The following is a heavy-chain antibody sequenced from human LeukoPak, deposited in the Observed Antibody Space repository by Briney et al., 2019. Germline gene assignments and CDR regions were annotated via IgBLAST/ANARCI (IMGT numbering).Heavy chain of an antibody. D-gene: IGHD1-26*01. CDR3: ARDVGGSLDY. J-gene: IGHJ4*02. Sequence: GGSLRLSCAASGFTFSSYEMKWVRQAPGKGLEWVSYISSSGSTVYYADSVKGRFTISRDNAQNSVYLQMSSLRGDDTAVYYCARDVGGSLDYWGQGTLVTVSS. CDR2: ISSSGSTV. V-gene: IGHV3-48*03. CDR1: GFTFSSYE.